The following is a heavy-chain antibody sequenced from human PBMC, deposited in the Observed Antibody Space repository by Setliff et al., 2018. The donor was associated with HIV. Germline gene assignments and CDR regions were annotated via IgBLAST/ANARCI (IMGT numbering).Heavy chain of an antibody. J-gene: IGHJ3*02. CDR2: IYPNTGGT. D-gene: IGHD1-26*01. V-gene: IGHV1-2*02. Sequence: GASVKVSCKASGYTFTDYYIHWVRQAPGQGLEWIGWIYPNTGGTKYAQKFQGRVTMTRDTSSTTAYMELSTLRSDDTALYYCARDGDSGTLYDAFDIWGQGTMVTVSS. CDR1: GYTFTDYY. CDR3: ARDGDSGTLYDAFDI.